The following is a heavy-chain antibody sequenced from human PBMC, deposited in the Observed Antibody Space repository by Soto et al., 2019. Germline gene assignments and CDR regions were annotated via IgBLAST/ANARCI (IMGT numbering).Heavy chain of an antibody. Sequence: SDTLSLTFTVAGGSIISSSYSGVWIRQARAKGLDGLGSLYYSGSTYSNPSLKSRAPISVDTSKNQFSLKLSSVTAADTAVYYCACIFSGGYGYGFYYYGMDVWGQGTTVS. V-gene: IGHV4-39*01. D-gene: IGHD5-18*01. CDR2: LYYSGST. CDR3: ACIFSGGYGYGFYYYGMDV. J-gene: IGHJ6*02. CDR1: GGSIISSSYS.